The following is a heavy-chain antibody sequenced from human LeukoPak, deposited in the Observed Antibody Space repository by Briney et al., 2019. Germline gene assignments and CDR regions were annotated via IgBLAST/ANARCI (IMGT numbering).Heavy chain of an antibody. V-gene: IGHV4-4*07. CDR2: IYTSGST. J-gene: IGHJ4*02. D-gene: IGHD5-12*01. CDR3: ARDGGYSGYDYLAVGYYFDY. Sequence: SETLSLTCTVSGGSISSYYWSWIRQPAGKGLEWIGRIYTSGSTNYNPSLKSRVTMSVDTSKNQFSLKLSSVNAADTAVYYCARDGGYSGYDYLAVGYYFDYWGQGTLVTVSS. CDR1: GGSISSYY.